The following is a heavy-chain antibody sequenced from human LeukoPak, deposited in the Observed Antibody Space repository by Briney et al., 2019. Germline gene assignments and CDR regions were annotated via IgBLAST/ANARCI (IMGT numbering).Heavy chain of an antibody. CDR2: IIPILGIA. CDR3: ATGPIAVAGSYFDY. J-gene: IGHJ4*02. V-gene: IGHV1-69*04. D-gene: IGHD6-19*01. CDR1: GGTFSSYA. Sequence: ASVKVSCKAPGGTFSSYAISWVRQAPGQGLEWMGRIIPILGIANYAQKFQGRVTITADKSASTAYMELSSLRSEDTAVYYCATGPIAVAGSYFDYWGQGTLVTVSS.